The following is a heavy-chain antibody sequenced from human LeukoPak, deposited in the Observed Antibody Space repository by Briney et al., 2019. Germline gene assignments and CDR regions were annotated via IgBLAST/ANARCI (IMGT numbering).Heavy chain of an antibody. CDR2: ISWNSSSI. CDR3: AKARGTGTTPYWFDP. CDR1: GFTFDDYA. Sequence: PGGSLRLSCAASGFTFDDYAMHWVRQAPGKGLEWVSGISWNSSSIGYADSVKGRFTISRDNAKNSLYLQMNSLRAEDTALYYCAKARGTGTTPYWFDPWGQGTLVTVSS. J-gene: IGHJ5*02. D-gene: IGHD1-1*01. V-gene: IGHV3-9*01.